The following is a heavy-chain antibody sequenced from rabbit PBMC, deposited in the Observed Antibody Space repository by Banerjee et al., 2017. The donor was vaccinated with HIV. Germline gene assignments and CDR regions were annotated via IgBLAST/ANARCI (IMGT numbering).Heavy chain of an antibody. D-gene: IGHD2-1*01. V-gene: IGHV1S40*01. CDR2: IYVGSGGST. Sequence: QSLEESGGDLVKPGASLTLTCTASGFSFSSSYYMCWVRQAPGKGLEWIACIYVGSGGSTYYASWAKGRFTISRTSPTTVTLQMTRLTAADTATYFCARGDYGDYGFNLWGPGTLVT. CDR1: GFSFSSSYY. J-gene: IGHJ4*01. CDR3: ARGDYGDYGFNL.